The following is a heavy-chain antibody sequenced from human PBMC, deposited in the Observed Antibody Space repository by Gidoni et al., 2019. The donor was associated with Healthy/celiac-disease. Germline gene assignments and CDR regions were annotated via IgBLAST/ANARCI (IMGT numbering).Heavy chain of an antibody. CDR2: ISYDGSNK. D-gene: IGHD3-22*01. CDR1: GFTFSSYA. Sequence: QVQLVESGGGVVQPGRSLRLSCAASGFTFSSYAMHWVRQAPGKGLEWVAFISYDGSNKYYADSVKGRFTISRDNSKNTLYLQMNSLRAADTAVYYCVTYYYDTSGYQSGFDYWGQGTLVTVSS. V-gene: IGHV3-30*04. J-gene: IGHJ4*02. CDR3: VTYYYDTSGYQSGFDY.